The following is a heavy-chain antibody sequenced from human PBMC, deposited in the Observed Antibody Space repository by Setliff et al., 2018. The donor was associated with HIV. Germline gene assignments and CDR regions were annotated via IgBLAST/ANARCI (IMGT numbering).Heavy chain of an antibody. J-gene: IGHJ4*02. V-gene: IGHV4-34*01. CDR1: GGSFSGYY. CDR2: INHSGST. Sequence: TLSLTCAVSGGSFSGYYWSWIRQPPGKGLEWLGEINHSGSTNYNPSLQSRVTISVDTSKNQFSLKLSSVTAADTAVYYCARGGVVTEFDYWGQGTLVTVSS. D-gene: IGHD2-21*02. CDR3: ARGGVVTEFDY.